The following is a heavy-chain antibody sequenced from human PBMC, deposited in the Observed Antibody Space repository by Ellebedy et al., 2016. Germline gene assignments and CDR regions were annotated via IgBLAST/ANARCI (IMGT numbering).Heavy chain of an antibody. CDR3: ARGDATGGWFDP. V-gene: IGHV4-34*01. J-gene: IGHJ5*02. Sequence: GSLRLSCAVYGGSFSGYYWSWIRQPPGKGLEWIGEINHRGSTNYNPSLKSRVTISVDTSKNQFSLKLSSVTAADTAVYYCARGDATGGWFDPWGQGTLVTVSS. D-gene: IGHD2-2*01. CDR2: INHRGST. CDR1: GGSFSGYY.